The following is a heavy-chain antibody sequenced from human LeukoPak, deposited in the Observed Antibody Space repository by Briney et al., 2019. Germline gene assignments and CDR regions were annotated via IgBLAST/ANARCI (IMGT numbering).Heavy chain of an antibody. D-gene: IGHD3-10*01. J-gene: IGHJ4*02. Sequence: AGGSLRLSCAASGFTFSSYGMHWVRQAPGKGLEWVAFILYDGTIKYYADSVKGRFTISRDSSKSTLYLQMSSLKIEDTAVYYCVRSRSASRGEVFTSYFDFWGQETLVTVSS. CDR2: ILYDGTIK. V-gene: IGHV3-30*02. CDR3: VRSRSASRGEVFTSYFDF. CDR1: GFTFSSYG.